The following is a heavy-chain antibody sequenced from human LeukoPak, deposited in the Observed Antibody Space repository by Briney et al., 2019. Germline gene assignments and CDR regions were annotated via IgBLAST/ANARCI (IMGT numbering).Heavy chain of an antibody. Sequence: SVKVSCKASGGTFSSYAISWVRQAPGQGLEWVGGIIPIFGTANYAQKFQGRVTITADESTSTAYTELSSLRSEDTAVYYCARGSGLLYYFDYWGQGTLVTVSS. V-gene: IGHV1-69*13. CDR3: ARGSGLLYYFDY. D-gene: IGHD1-26*01. CDR2: IIPIFGTA. J-gene: IGHJ4*02. CDR1: GGTFSSYA.